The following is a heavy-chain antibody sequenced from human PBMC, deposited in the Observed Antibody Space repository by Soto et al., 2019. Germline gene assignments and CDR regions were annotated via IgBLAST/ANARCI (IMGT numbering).Heavy chain of an antibody. V-gene: IGHV4-59*01. CDR3: ARGGSGSGSYYKALYFGMDV. CDR1: VASINSYY. J-gene: IGHJ6*02. Sequence: SETLSLTCTDSVASINSYYRSWIRQPPWKGLEWIGYISISGSTNYNPSLSSRVSISVDTSKNQCSLKLSYVTAADTAVYYCARGGSGSGSYYKALYFGMDVWGQGTTVTVSS. D-gene: IGHD3-10*01. CDR2: ISISGST.